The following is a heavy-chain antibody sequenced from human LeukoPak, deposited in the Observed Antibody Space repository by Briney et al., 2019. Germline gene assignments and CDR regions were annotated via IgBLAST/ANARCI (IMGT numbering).Heavy chain of an antibody. CDR2: IYYSGST. V-gene: IGHV4-39*01. Sequence: SETLSLTCTVSGGSISSSSYYWGWIRQPPGKGLEWIGSIYYSGSTYYNPSLKSRVTISVDTSKNQFSLKLSSVTAADTAVYYCARGVTETWGQGTLVTVSS. J-gene: IGHJ5*02. CDR3: ARGVTET. D-gene: IGHD1-14*01. CDR1: GGSISSSSYY.